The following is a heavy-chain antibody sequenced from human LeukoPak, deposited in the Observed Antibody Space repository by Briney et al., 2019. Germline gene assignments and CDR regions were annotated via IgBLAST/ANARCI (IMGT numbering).Heavy chain of an antibody. J-gene: IGHJ4*02. D-gene: IGHD3-22*01. CDR3: ARDPPRNYYDSSGYGFDY. CDR2: IIPIFGTA. CDR1: GGTFSSYA. Sequence: SVKASCKASGGTFSSYAISWVRQAPGQGLEWMGGIIPIFGTANYAQKFQGRVTITADESTSTAYMELSSLRSEDTAVYYCARDPPRNYYDSSGYGFDYWGQGTLVTVSS. V-gene: IGHV1-69*13.